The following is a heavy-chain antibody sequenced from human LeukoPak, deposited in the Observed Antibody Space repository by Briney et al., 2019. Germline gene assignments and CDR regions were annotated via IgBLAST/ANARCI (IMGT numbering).Heavy chain of an antibody. V-gene: IGHV4-4*09. J-gene: IGHJ5*02. Sequence: PSETLSLTWTVSGGSISSYYWSWLRQPPGKGLEWIGYIYTSGSTNYNPSLKSRVTISVDTSKNQFSLKLSSVTAADTAVYYCARQGVRGQSSRYNWFDPWGQGTLVTVSS. CDR1: GGSISSYY. CDR2: IYTSGST. CDR3: ARQGVRGQSSRYNWFDP. D-gene: IGHD2-2*01.